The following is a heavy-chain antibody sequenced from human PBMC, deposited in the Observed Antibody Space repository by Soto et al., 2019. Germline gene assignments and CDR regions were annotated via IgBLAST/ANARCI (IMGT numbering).Heavy chain of an antibody. CDR1: GGTFSSYA. D-gene: IGHD1-7*01. Sequence: SVKVSCQASGGTFSSYAISWVRQAPGQGLEWMGGIIPIFGTANYAQKFQGRVTITADESTSTAYMELRSLRSEDTAVYYCAREWYNWNSHGMDVWGQGTTVTVSS. CDR3: AREWYNWNSHGMDV. V-gene: IGHV1-69*13. J-gene: IGHJ6*02. CDR2: IIPIFGTA.